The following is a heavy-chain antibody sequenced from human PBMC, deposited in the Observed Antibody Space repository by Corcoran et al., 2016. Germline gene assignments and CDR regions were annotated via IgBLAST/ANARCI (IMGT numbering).Heavy chain of an antibody. CDR1: GYSFTSSW. D-gene: IGHD5-18*01. CDR3: SRRSNTYGLFSDAGH. J-gene: IGHJ4*02. CDR2: IYPGDSDT. Sequence: EVQLVQSGAEVKNPGESLKISCQGSGYSFTSSWIGWVRQMPGKGLEWMGIIYPGDSDTRYSPSFQGQVTISADKSINTAYLQWSSLKASDTAMYYWSRRSNTYGLFSDAGHWGQGTLVTVSS. V-gene: IGHV5-51*01.